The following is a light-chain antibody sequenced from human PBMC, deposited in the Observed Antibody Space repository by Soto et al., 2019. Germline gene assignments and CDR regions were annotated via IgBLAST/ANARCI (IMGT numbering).Light chain of an antibody. CDR3: QQRSNWPPFT. CDR2: DAS. CDR1: QSVSSY. J-gene: IGKJ3*01. Sequence: EIVLTQSPATLSLSPGERATLSCRASQSVSSYLAWYQQKPGQAPRLLIYDASNRATGIPARFSGSGSGTDFTLTISSLEPEDFAVYYSQQRSNWPPFTLGPGNKVATK. V-gene: IGKV3-11*01.